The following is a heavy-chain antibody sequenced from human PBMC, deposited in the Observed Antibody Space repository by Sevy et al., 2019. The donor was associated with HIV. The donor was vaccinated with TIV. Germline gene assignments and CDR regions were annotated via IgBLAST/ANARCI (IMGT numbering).Heavy chain of an antibody. CDR1: GFSLTTSD. Sequence: GGSLRLSCAASGFSLTTSDMHWVRQAPGKGLEWVAYVRNDGSNKYYADSVRDRFTISRDSTKNTLYLQMNSLRAEETAIYYCAKLPSTVMFREKGYWGQGTRVTVSS. V-gene: IGHV3-30*02. J-gene: IGHJ4*02. CDR2: VRNDGSNK. D-gene: IGHD3-10*01. CDR3: AKLPSTVMFREKGY.